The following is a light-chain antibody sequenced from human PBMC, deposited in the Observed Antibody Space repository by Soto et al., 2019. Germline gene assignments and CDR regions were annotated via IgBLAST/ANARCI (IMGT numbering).Light chain of an antibody. Sequence: QSVLTQPASVSGSPGQSIAISCAGTSSDIGTYNHVSWYQQHAGKAPQLIIYEDINRPSGLSSRFSGSKSGNTASLTISGLQAEDEADYFCCSYTTSSTLVCGTGTKVTVL. J-gene: IGLJ1*01. CDR2: EDI. CDR3: CSYTTSSTLV. CDR1: SSDIGTYNH. V-gene: IGLV2-14*01.